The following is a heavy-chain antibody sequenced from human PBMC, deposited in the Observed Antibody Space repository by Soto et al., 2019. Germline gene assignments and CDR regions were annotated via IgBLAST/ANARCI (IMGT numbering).Heavy chain of an antibody. J-gene: IGHJ4*02. D-gene: IGHD2-2*01. Sequence: QVKLMESGGGVVVPGGSLRLSCAASEFTLSYYYMTWIRQTPGKGLEWVAHIDGRSSDIKYADSVKGRFTISRDNARNSLFLQMNSVTSDDTGMYFCTKGGRTTSYYWEYWGPGALVTVSA. CDR3: TKGGRTTSYYWEY. CDR2: IDGRSSDI. V-gene: IGHV3-11*06. CDR1: EFTLSYYY.